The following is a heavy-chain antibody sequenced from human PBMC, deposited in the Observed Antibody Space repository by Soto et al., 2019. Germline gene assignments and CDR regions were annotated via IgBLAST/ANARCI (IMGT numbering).Heavy chain of an antibody. J-gene: IGHJ4*02. V-gene: IGHV1-2*04. D-gene: IGHD2-15*01. CDR3: ATSRDATSGGLDY. Sequence: QVQLVQSGAEVKKPGASVKVSCKASGYTFTGYYMHWVRQAPGQGLEWMGWISPNSGGTNYAQKFQGWVTMTRDTSISTAYMELSRLSSDDTAVYYCATSRDATSGGLDYWGQGTLVTVSS. CDR1: GYTFTGYY. CDR2: ISPNSGGT.